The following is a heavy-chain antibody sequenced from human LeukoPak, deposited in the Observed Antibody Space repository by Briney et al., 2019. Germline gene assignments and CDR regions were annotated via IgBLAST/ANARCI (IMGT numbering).Heavy chain of an antibody. Sequence: PSETLSLTCTVSGGSISSERFYWTWVRQPAGKRPEWIGRIKSSNTNYNPSLKSRVNISVDTSTNQFSLKLSSLTAADTAVYYCARVPDWTYVPDYWGQGTLVTVSS. CDR1: GGSISSERFY. V-gene: IGHV4-61*02. D-gene: IGHD3-16*01. CDR2: IKSSNT. CDR3: ARVPDWTYVPDY. J-gene: IGHJ4*02.